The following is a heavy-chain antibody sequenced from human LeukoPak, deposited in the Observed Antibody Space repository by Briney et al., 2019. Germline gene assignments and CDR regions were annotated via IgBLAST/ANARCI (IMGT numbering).Heavy chain of an antibody. CDR2: IYYSGST. Sequence: SETLSLTCTVSGGSISSYYCSWIRQPPGEGLEWIGYIYYSGSTNYNPSLKGRATISVDTSNNQFSLKLTSVTAADTAVYYCARGPPGGQFDPWGQGTLVTVSS. CDR1: GGSISSYY. CDR3: ARGPPGGQFDP. D-gene: IGHD3-10*01. J-gene: IGHJ5*02. V-gene: IGHV4-59*01.